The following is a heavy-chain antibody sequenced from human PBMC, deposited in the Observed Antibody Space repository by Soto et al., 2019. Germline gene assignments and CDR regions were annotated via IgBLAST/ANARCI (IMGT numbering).Heavy chain of an antibody. J-gene: IGHJ4*01. D-gene: IGHD5-18*01. V-gene: IGHV3-21*01. CDR2: VSKSDYK. CDR1: GFSSNNYG. Sequence: PGGSLRLSCVVSGFSSNNYGINWVRQAPGKGLEWVSSVSKSDYKYYSDSVKGRFTISRDNAKNSVSLQMNTLRAEDTAVYYCARSWGYSSYFDFWGHGTPVTVSS. CDR3: ARSWGYSSYFDF.